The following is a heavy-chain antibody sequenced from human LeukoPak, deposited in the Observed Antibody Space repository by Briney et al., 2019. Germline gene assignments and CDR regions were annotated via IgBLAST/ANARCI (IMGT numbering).Heavy chain of an antibody. CDR3: ATPKPLTGTTNSDAFDI. J-gene: IGHJ3*02. V-gene: IGHV1-46*01. D-gene: IGHD1-7*01. CDR2: INPSGGST. CDR1: GYTFTSYY. Sequence: ASVKVSGKASGYTFTSYYMHWVRQAPGQGLEWMGIINPSGGSTSYAQKFQGRVTMTRDTSTSTVYMELSSLRSEDTAVYYCATPKPLTGTTNSDAFDIWGQGTMVTVSS.